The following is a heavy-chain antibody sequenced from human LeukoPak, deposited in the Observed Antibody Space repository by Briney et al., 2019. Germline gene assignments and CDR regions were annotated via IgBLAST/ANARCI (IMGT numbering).Heavy chain of an antibody. CDR1: GFTFSSYS. Sequence: GGSLRLSCAASGFTFSSYSMNWVRQAPGKGLEWVSSISSSSYIYYADSVQGRFTISRDNAKNSLYLQMSALRDEDTAVYYCVRDAWPFGTYWGQGTLVTVSP. V-gene: IGHV3-21*01. D-gene: IGHD1-1*01. CDR2: ISSSSYI. J-gene: IGHJ4*02. CDR3: VRDAWPFGTY.